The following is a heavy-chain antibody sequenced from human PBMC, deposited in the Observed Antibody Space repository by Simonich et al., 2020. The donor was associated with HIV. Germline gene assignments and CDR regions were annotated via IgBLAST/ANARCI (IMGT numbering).Heavy chain of an antibody. Sequence: QVQLQQWGAGLLKPSETLSLTCAVYGGPFSGYYWSWIRQPPGKGLEWIGEINHSGSTNSNPSLKSRVTISVDTSKNQFSLKLSSVTAADTAVYYCARGFYQRLYYFDYWGQGTLVTVSS. V-gene: IGHV4-34*01. CDR3: ARGFYQRLYYFDY. D-gene: IGHD2-2*01. CDR1: GGPFSGYY. CDR2: INHSGST. J-gene: IGHJ4*02.